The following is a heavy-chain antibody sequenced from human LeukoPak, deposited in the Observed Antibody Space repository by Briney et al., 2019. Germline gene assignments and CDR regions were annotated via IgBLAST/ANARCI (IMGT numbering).Heavy chain of an antibody. D-gene: IGHD6-13*01. Sequence: GASVKVSCKASGYTFTGYYMHWVRQAPGQGLEWMGWINPNSGGTNYAQKFQGRVTMTRDTSISTAYMELSRLRSDDTAVYYCASWSGSWYGGYYYYYGMDVWGQGATVTVSS. CDR1: GYTFTGYY. CDR2: INPNSGGT. J-gene: IGHJ6*02. V-gene: IGHV1-2*02. CDR3: ASWSGSWYGGYYYYYGMDV.